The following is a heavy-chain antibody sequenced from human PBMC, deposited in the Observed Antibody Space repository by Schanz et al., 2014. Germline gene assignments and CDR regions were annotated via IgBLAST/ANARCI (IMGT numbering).Heavy chain of an antibody. Sequence: EVQLVESGGGLVQPGGSLRLSCAASGFTFSDYYMTWIRQAPGKGLEWVSAINWSDGSTGYADSVKGRFTISRDNGKNSLYLQMNSLRAEDTALYYCARDFPYVSGSYYKGFGYWGQGTLVTVSS. J-gene: IGHJ4*02. CDR2: INWSDGST. CDR3: ARDFPYVSGSYYKGFGY. D-gene: IGHD3-10*01. V-gene: IGHV3-20*04. CDR1: GFTFSDYY.